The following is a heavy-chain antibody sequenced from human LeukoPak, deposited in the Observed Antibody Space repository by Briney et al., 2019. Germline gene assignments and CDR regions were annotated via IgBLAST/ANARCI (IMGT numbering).Heavy chain of an antibody. J-gene: IGHJ4*02. CDR3: AREGYDILTGYYDNEFDY. CDR1: GYTFTSYD. CDR2: MNPNSGNT. Sequence: ASVKVSCKASGYTFTSYDINWVRQATGQGLEWMGWMNPNSGNTGYAQKFQGRVTMTRNTSISTAYMELSSLRSEDTAVYYCAREGYDILTGYYDNEFDYWGQGTLVTVSS. D-gene: IGHD3-9*01. V-gene: IGHV1-8*01.